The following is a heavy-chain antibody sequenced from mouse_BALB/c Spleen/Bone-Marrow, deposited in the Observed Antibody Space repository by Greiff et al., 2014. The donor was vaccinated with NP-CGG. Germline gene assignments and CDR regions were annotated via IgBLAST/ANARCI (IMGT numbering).Heavy chain of an antibody. D-gene: IGHD1-1*01. CDR2: ISSGSSTT. CDR1: GSTFSSFG. J-gene: IGHJ2*01. Sequence: EVQVVESGGGLVQPGGSRKLSCAASGSTFSSFGMHWVRQAPEKGLEWVAYISSGSSTTYYADTVKGRFTISRDNPKNTLFLQMTSLRSEDTAMYYCARRYYGSSFSYFDYWGQGTTLTVSS. CDR3: ARRYYGSSFSYFDY. V-gene: IGHV5-17*02.